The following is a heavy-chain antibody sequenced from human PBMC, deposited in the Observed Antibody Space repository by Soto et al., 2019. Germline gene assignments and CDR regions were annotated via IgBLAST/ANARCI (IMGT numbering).Heavy chain of an antibody. CDR1: GGTFSSYA. Sequence: SVKVSCKASGGTFSSYAISWVRQAPGQGLEWMGGIIPIFGTANYAQKFQGRVTITADESTSTAYMELSSLRSEDTAVYYCASSASAAFVPDYWGQGTLVTVSS. CDR3: ASSASAAFVPDY. V-gene: IGHV1-69*13. D-gene: IGHD6-6*01. CDR2: IIPIFGTA. J-gene: IGHJ4*02.